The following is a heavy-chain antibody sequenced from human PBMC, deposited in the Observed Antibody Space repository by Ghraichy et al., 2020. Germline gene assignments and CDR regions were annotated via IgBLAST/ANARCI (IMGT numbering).Heavy chain of an antibody. Sequence: ASVKVSCKTSGYIFRTYGITWVRQAPGQGFEWMGWISAHNGNSRVAPRFQDRVTLTTDTYTDTAYMDPRWLRSDDTAVYYCARGGFISGGDTMTPLCDFWGQGTLVTVSS. CDR2: ISAHNGNS. J-gene: IGHJ4*02. CDR1: GYIFRTYG. V-gene: IGHV1-18*01. CDR3: ARGGFISGGDTMTPLCDF. D-gene: IGHD3-16*01.